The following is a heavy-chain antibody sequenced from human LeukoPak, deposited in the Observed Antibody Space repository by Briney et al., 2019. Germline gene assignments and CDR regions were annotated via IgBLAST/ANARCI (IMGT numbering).Heavy chain of an antibody. Sequence: GGSLRLSCAVSGFTFSNAWMNWVRQAPGKGLEWVGRIKSKTDGGTTDYAAPVKGRFTISRDDSKNTLYLQMNSLKTEDTAVYYCTSPNNYYDSSGGTLYYFDYWGQGTLVTVSS. V-gene: IGHV3-15*07. CDR2: IKSKTDGGTT. CDR1: GFTFSNAW. CDR3: TSPNNYYDSSGGTLYYFDY. J-gene: IGHJ4*02. D-gene: IGHD3-22*01.